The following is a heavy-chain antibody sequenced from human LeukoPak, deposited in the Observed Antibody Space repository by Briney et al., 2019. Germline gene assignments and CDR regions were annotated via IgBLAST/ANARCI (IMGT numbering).Heavy chain of an antibody. CDR3: VRDLRRMGTTTAYLHH. CDR1: GFGYSTFA. Sequence: PGGSLRLSCAASGFGYSTFAMAWVRQAPGKGLEWVSTISTSGETTYYADSVKGRFTASRDNSKNTLSLQMNGLRVEDMAVYYCVRDLRRMGTTTAYLHHWGQGTLVTVSS. CDR2: ISTSGETT. V-gene: IGHV3-23*01. J-gene: IGHJ1*01. D-gene: IGHD1-7*01.